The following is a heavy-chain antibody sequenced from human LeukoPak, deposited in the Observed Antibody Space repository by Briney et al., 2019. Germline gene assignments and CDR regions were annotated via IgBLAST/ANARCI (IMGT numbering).Heavy chain of an antibody. D-gene: IGHD2-21*01. CDR2: ISYDGSNK. J-gene: IGHJ4*02. CDR1: GFTVSSNY. V-gene: IGHV3-30*18. Sequence: GGSLRLSCAASGFTVSSNYMSWVRQAPGKGLEWVAVISYDGSNKYYADSVKGRFTISRDNSKNTLYLQMNSLRAEDTAVYYCAKGLRVITGSYFDYWGQGTLVTVSS. CDR3: AKGLRVITGSYFDY.